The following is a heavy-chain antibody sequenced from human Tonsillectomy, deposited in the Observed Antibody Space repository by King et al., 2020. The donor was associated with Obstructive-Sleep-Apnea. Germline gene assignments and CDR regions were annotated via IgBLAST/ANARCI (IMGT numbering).Heavy chain of an antibody. J-gene: IGHJ5*02. CDR2: IYWDDDK. V-gene: IGHV2-5*02. Sequence: QVTLKESGPTLVKPTQTLTLTCTLSGLSLSTSGVAVGWIRQPPGKAPEWLALIYWDDDKRYSPSLKSRLSISKDNAKNQVVLAMTNMDPVDTATYYCARRRGAPILGVVVGNWFDPWGQGILVTVSS. CDR3: ARRRGAPILGVVVGNWFDP. D-gene: IGHD3-3*01. CDR1: GLSLSTSGVA.